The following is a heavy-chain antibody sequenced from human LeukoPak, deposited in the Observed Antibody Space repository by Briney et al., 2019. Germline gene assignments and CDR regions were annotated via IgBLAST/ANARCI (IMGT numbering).Heavy chain of an antibody. CDR1: GGSFSGYY. CDR3: ARVAVAPYYYYYYGMDV. V-gene: IGHV4-59*08. Sequence: SETLSLTCAVYGGSFSGYYWSWIRQPPGKGLEWIGYIYYSGSTNYNPSLKSRVTISVDTSKNQFSLKLSSVTAADTAVYYCARVAVAPYYYYYYGMDVWGQGTTVTVSS. D-gene: IGHD6-19*01. CDR2: IYYSGST. J-gene: IGHJ6*02.